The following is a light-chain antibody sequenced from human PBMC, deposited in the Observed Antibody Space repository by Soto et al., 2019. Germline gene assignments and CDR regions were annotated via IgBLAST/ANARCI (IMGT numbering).Light chain of an antibody. CDR3: QQYGRSPSWT. CDR1: QSVSSSY. CDR2: GAS. V-gene: IGKV3-20*01. J-gene: IGKJ1*01. Sequence: EIVLTQSPGTLSLSPGERATLSCSASQSVSSSYLAWYQQKPGQAPRLLIYGASSRATGIPDRFSGSGSGTDFTLTISRLEPEDFAVYYCQQYGRSPSWTFGQGTKVEIK.